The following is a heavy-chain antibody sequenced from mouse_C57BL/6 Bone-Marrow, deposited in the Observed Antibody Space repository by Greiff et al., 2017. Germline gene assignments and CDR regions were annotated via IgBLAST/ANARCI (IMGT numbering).Heavy chain of an antibody. CDR2: IWTGGGT. J-gene: IGHJ4*01. V-gene: IGHV2-9-1*01. D-gene: IGHD2-2*01. Sequence: VNVVESGPGLVAPSQSLSITCTVSGFSLTSYAISWVRQPPGKGLEWLGVIWTGGGTNYNSALKSRLSISKDNSKSQVFLKMNSLQTDDTARYYCARKRGYDERDAMDYWGQGTSVTVSS. CDR1: GFSLTSYA. CDR3: ARKRGYDERDAMDY.